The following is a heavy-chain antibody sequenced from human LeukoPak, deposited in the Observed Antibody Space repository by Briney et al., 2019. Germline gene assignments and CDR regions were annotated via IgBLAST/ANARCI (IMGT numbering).Heavy chain of an antibody. D-gene: IGHD5-24*01. CDR3: AKESVVEMATARVKPDYYYYYMDV. J-gene: IGHJ6*03. V-gene: IGHV3-23*01. CDR1: GFTFSNYA. CDR2: ISGSGGST. Sequence: QAGGSLRLSCAASGFTFSNYAMSWVRQAPGKGLEWVSAISGSGGSTYYADSVKGRFTISGDNSKNTLYLQMNSLRAEDTAVYYCAKESVVEMATARVKPDYYYYYMDVWGKGTTVTISS.